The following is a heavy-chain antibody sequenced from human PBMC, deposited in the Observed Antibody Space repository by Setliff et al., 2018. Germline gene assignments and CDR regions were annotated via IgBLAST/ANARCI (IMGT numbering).Heavy chain of an antibody. CDR1: SGSISTSNYF. Sequence: SETLSLTCIVSSGSISTSNYFWGWVRQPPGRGLEWIGSMYSSGTTNYNPSLKSRVTMSVDTSKSLLSLKLSSVTTTDTAVYYCARTGTYRYFDYWGQGALVTVS. CDR3: ARTGTYRYFDY. V-gene: IGHV4-39*02. J-gene: IGHJ4*02. D-gene: IGHD1-26*01. CDR2: MYSSGTT.